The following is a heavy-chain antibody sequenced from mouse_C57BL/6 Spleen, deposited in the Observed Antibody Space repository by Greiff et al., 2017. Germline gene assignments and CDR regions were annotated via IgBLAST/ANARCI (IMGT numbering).Heavy chain of an antibody. CDR1: GYAFSSYW. Sequence: QVQLKESGAELVKPGASVKISCKASGYAFSSYWMNWVKQRPGKGLEWIGQIYPGDGDTNYNGKFKGKATLTADKSSSTAYMQLSSLTSEDSAVYFCARGTTVVAPYYAMDYWGQGTSVTVSS. CDR2: IYPGDGDT. V-gene: IGHV1-80*01. CDR3: ARGTTVVAPYYAMDY. J-gene: IGHJ4*01. D-gene: IGHD1-1*01.